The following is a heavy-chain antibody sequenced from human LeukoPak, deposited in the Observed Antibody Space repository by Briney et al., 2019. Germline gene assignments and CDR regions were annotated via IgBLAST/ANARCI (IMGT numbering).Heavy chain of an antibody. J-gene: IGHJ4*02. CDR2: INPNSGCT. CDR1: GYTFTGCY. V-gene: IGHV1-2*02. Sequence: ASVKVSCKASGYTFTGCYMHWVRQAPGQGLEWMGWINPNSGCTNYAQKLQGRVTMTRDTSISTAYMELSRLRSDDTAVYYCATAVLRYFDWLPESFDYWGQGTLVTVSS. D-gene: IGHD3-9*01. CDR3: ATAVLRYFDWLPESFDY.